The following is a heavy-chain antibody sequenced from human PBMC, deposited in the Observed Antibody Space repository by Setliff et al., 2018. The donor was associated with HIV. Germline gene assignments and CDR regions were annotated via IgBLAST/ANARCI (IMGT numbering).Heavy chain of an antibody. CDR3: ARVGYYDSSFDY. CDR1: GGSISSGSYY. Sequence: SETLSLTCTVSGGSISSGSYYWSWVRQPAGKGLEWIGRIYTSGSTNYNPSLKSRVTISIDTSKNQFSLKLSSVTAADTAVYYCARVGYYDSSFDYWGQGTLVTVS. CDR2: IYTSGST. J-gene: IGHJ4*02. V-gene: IGHV4-61*02. D-gene: IGHD3-22*01.